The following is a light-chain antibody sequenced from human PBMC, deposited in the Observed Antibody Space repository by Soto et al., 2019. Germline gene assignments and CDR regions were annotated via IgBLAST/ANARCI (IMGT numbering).Light chain of an antibody. Sequence: QSVLTQPPSASGSPGQSVTISCTGTSSDVGGYNYVSWYQQHPGKAPKLMIYEVSKRPSGVPDRFSGSKSGNTASLTVSGLQAEDEADYYCSSYAGSIRGYVFGTGTKLTVL. CDR2: EVS. J-gene: IGLJ1*01. CDR3: SSYAGSIRGYV. V-gene: IGLV2-8*01. CDR1: SSDVGGYNY.